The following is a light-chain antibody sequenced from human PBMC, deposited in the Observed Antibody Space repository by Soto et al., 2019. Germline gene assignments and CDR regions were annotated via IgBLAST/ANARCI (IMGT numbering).Light chain of an antibody. CDR2: DAS. Sequence: DIQMTQSPSSLSASVEDRVIITCRASQSISNHLNWYQQKPGKAPNLLIYDASTLHSGVPSRFSGGGSGTDFTLTISSLQPEDFATYYCQQVNVYPSTFGGGTKVDVK. CDR3: QQVNVYPST. J-gene: IGKJ4*01. V-gene: IGKV1-39*01. CDR1: QSISNH.